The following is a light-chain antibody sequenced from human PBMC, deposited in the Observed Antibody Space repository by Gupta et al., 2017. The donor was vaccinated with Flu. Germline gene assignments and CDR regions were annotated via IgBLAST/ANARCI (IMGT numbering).Light chain of an antibody. CDR2: GAS. Sequence: GERATLSFRASQGVSASLLAWYHQKPGQTPRLLIYGASTRAAGIPDRFSGSGSGTDFTLTISRLEPEDCAVYYCQHYGSSPTFGQGTKLEIK. J-gene: IGKJ2*01. CDR3: QHYGSSPT. CDR1: QGVSASL. V-gene: IGKV3-20*01.